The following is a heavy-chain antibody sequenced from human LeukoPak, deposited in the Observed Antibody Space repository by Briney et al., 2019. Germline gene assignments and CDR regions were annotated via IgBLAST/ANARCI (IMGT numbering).Heavy chain of an antibody. J-gene: IGHJ4*02. Sequence: GRSLRLSCAASGFTLDDYAMHWVRQASGKGLVWVSGISWNSGSIGYADAVKGRFTISRDNAKNSLYLQMNSLRAEDMALYYCAKEVYYYDSSGYRSFDYWGQGTLVTVSS. V-gene: IGHV3-9*03. CDR1: GFTLDDYA. CDR2: ISWNSGSI. D-gene: IGHD3-22*01. CDR3: AKEVYYYDSSGYRSFDY.